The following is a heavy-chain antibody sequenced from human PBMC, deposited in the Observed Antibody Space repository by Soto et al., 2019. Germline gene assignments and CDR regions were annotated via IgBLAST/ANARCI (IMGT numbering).Heavy chain of an antibody. CDR2: ISSDGST. CDR3: ARDIFGGSYDFWH. Sequence: EVQVVESGGGLGQPGGSLRLSCAVSGFTVNNIFMTWVRQAPGKGLEWVSVISSDGSTYYADSVKGRFTISRDNSMNTLFLEMRSLRAGDTAVYYCARDIFGGSYDFWHGGQGTLVTVSS. J-gene: IGHJ4*02. D-gene: IGHD3-3*01. CDR1: GFTVNNIF. V-gene: IGHV3-66*01.